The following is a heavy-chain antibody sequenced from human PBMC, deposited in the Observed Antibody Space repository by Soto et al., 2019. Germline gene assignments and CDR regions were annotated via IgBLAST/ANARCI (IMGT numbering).Heavy chain of an antibody. Sequence: GGSLRLSCAASGFTFSTYALHWVRQTPGKGLEWVAVVSYDGSNKYYVDSVKGRFTVSRDNSKNTLYLQMSSLRVEDTAVYYCARERGYDTSGHYYDIGFWGQGTMVTVS. CDR3: ARERGYDTSGHYYDIGF. J-gene: IGHJ4*02. D-gene: IGHD3-22*01. CDR2: VSYDGSNK. V-gene: IGHV3-30-3*01. CDR1: GFTFSTYA.